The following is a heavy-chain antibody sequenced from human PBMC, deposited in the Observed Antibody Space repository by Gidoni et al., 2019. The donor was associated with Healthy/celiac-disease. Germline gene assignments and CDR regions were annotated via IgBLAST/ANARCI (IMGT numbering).Heavy chain of an antibody. J-gene: IGHJ3*02. V-gene: IGHV4-59*01. CDR1: GGSISSYY. D-gene: IGHD3-16*01. CDR2: IYYSGST. Sequence: QVQLQESGPGLVKPSETLSLTCTVSGGSISSYYWSWIRQPPGKGLEWIGYIYYSGSTNYNPSLKSRVTISVDTSKNQFSLKLSSVTAADTAVYYCARESYDYVWGTRTYAFDIWGQGTMVTVSS. CDR3: ARESYDYVWGTRTYAFDI.